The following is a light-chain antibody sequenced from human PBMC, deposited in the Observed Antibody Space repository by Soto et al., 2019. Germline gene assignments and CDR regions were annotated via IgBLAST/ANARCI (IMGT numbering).Light chain of an antibody. Sequence: DIQMTQSPSTLSASVGDRVTITCRASQSISTWLAWYQQKPGKAPKVLIYKASSLETGVPPRFSGSGSGTEFTLTISSLLLGDCATYYCQQYDRYPYTLGQGTKLEIK. J-gene: IGKJ2*01. CDR3: QQYDRYPYT. CDR1: QSISTW. V-gene: IGKV1-5*03. CDR2: KAS.